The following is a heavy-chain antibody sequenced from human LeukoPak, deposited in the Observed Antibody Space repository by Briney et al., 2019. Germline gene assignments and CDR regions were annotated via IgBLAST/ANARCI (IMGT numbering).Heavy chain of an antibody. J-gene: IGHJ6*03. CDR2: IYYSGST. Sequence: KPSETLSLTCTVSGGSISSSSYYWGWIRQPPGKGLEWIGSIYYSGSTYYNPSLKSRVTISVDTSKNQFSLKLSSVTATDTAVYYCASCVSYYDSSGYYYPYYYYYYMDVWGKGTTVTVSS. CDR3: ASCVSYYDSSGYYYPYYYYYYMDV. CDR1: GGSISSSSYY. V-gene: IGHV4-39*01. D-gene: IGHD3-22*01.